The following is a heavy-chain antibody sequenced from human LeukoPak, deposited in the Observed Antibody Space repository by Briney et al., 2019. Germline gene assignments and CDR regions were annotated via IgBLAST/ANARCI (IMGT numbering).Heavy chain of an antibody. CDR2: INHSGST. CDR3: ARSPVGRAAAKTHY. Sequence: SETLSLTCTVSGYSISSGYYWSWIRQPPGKGLEWMGEINHSGSTNYNPSLNSLVTISVDTSKNQFSLKLISVTAAYTAVYYWARSPVGRAAAKTHYWGQGTLFPVSS. D-gene: IGHD6-13*01. V-gene: IGHV4-38-2*02. J-gene: IGHJ4*02. CDR1: GYSISSGYY.